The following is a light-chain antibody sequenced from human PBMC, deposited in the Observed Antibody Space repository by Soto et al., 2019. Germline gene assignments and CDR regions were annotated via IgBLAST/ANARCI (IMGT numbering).Light chain of an antibody. J-gene: IGKJ1*01. V-gene: IGKV3-11*01. CDR1: QSVSSY. CDR3: QQRSNWPPT. Sequence: EIVLTQSPATLSLSPGERATLSCRASQSVSSYLAWYQQKPGQAPRLLIFDASNRATGIPARFSGSGSATDFTLTISSLEPEDFAVYYCQQRSNWPPTFCQGTKVEIK. CDR2: DAS.